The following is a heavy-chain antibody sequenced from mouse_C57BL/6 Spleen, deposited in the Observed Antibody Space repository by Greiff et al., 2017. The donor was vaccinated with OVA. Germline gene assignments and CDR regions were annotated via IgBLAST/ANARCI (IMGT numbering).Heavy chain of an antibody. D-gene: IGHD2-4*01. CDR1: GYTFSSYA. Sequence: DVTLVESGGGLVKPGGSLKLSCAASGYTFSSYAMSWVRQTQEKRLEWVATISSGGSYTYYTDNIQGGFTISRDNANNNLYLQMSHLKSEDTAMYYYARDEGYDYDSYYAMDYWGQGTSVTVSS. V-gene: IGHV5-4*01. J-gene: IGHJ4*01. CDR2: ISSGGSYT. CDR3: ARDEGYDYDSYYAMDY.